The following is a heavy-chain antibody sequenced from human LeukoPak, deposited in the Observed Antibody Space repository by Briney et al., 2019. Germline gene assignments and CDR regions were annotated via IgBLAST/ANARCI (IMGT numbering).Heavy chain of an antibody. J-gene: IGHJ4*01. Sequence: PSETLSLTCTVSGGSISSSSYYWGWIRQPPGKGLEWIGSIYYSGSTYYNPSLKSRVTISVDTSKNQFSLKLSSVAAADTAVYYCARDREGYCSGGSCTNFDYWGQEPWSPSPQ. CDR3: ARDREGYCSGGSCTNFDY. D-gene: IGHD2-15*01. V-gene: IGHV4-39*07. CDR1: GGSISSSSYY. CDR2: IYYSGST.